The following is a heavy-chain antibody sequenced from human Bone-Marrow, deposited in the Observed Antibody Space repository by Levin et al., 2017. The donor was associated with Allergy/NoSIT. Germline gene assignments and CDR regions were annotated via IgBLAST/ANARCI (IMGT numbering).Heavy chain of an antibody. CDR3: ARGGGYYCIRNSCYFDY. D-gene: IGHD2-2*01. J-gene: IGHJ4*02. V-gene: IGHV1-69*01. Sequence: KISCKASGGTFSSYAISWVRQAPGQGLEWMGGIIPIFGTANYAQKFQGRVTITADESTSTAYMELSSLRSEDTAVYYCARGGGYYCIRNSCYFDYWGQGTLVTVSS. CDR2: IIPIFGTA. CDR1: GGTFSSYA.